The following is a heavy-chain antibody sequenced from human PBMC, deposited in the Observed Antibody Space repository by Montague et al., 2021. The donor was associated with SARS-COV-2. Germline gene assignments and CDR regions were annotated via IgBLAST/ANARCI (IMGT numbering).Heavy chain of an antibody. CDR1: GFTFDSYC. CDR2: ISRNGSST. CDR3: ARDLGLSWCD. D-gene: IGHD6-13*01. V-gene: IGHV3-11*06. Sequence: SLRLSCAASGFTFDSYCMIWIRQAPGKGLQWVSAISRNGSSTPYIDSVRGRFTISRDNSENLLYLQMDNLRVDDTAIYYCARDLGLSWCDWGQGTLVTVSS. J-gene: IGHJ4*02.